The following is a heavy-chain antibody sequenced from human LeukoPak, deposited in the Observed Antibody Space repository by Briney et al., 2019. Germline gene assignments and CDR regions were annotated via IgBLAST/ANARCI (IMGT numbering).Heavy chain of an antibody. CDR2: IGWNSGSI. V-gene: IGHV3-9*01. CDR3: AKDSLGDYSNGNFDY. J-gene: IGHJ4*02. Sequence: PGGSLRLSCAASGFTFDDYAMHWVRQAPGKGLEWVSGIGWNSGSIGYADSVKGRFTISRDNAKNSLYLQMNSLRAEDTALYYCAKDSLGDYSNGNFDYWGQGTLVTVSS. CDR1: GFTFDDYA. D-gene: IGHD4-17*01.